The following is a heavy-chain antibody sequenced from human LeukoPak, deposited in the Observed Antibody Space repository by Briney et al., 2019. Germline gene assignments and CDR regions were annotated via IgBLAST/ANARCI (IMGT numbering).Heavy chain of an antibody. D-gene: IGHD1-1*01. Sequence: ASVKVSCKASGYTFTSYAMNWVRQAPGQGLEWMGWINTNTGNPTYAQGFTGRFVFSLDTSVSTAYLQISSLKAEVTAVYYCARDPPFQKRDYFDYWGQGTLVTVSS. CDR3: ARDPPFQKRDYFDY. V-gene: IGHV7-4-1*02. CDR1: GYTFTSYA. CDR2: INTNTGNP. J-gene: IGHJ4*02.